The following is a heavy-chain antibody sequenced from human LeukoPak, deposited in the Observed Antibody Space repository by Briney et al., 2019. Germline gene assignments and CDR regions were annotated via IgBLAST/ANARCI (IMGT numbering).Heavy chain of an antibody. CDR1: GYTFTGYY. Sequence: ASVKVSRKASGYTFTGYYMHWVRQAPGQGLEWMGWINPNSGGTNYAQKFQGRVTMTRDTSISTAYMELSRLRSDDTAVYYCARNDPNRRDGYIVFDYWGQGTLVTVSS. CDR3: ARNDPNRRDGYIVFDY. J-gene: IGHJ4*02. V-gene: IGHV1-2*02. CDR2: INPNSGGT. D-gene: IGHD5-24*01.